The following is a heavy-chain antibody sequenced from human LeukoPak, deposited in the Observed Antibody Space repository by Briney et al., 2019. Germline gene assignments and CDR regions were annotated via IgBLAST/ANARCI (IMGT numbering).Heavy chain of an antibody. CDR3: ARDRGQSRPYYFDY. Sequence: PGGSLRLSCAASGFTFSSYSMNWVRQAPGKGLEWVSYISSSSSTIYYADSVKGRFTISRDNAKNSLYLQMNSLRAEDTAVYYCARDRGQSRPYYFDYWGQGTLVTVSS. CDR1: GFTFSSYS. J-gene: IGHJ4*02. CDR2: ISSSSSTI. V-gene: IGHV3-48*01.